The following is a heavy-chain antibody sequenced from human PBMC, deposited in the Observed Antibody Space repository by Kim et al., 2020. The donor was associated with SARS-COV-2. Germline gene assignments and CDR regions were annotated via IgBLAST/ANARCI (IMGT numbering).Heavy chain of an antibody. CDR3: ATDYGSGSYYAPRAFDI. Sequence: FQGRVTMTEDTSTDTAYMELSSLRSEDTAVYYCATDYGSGSYYAPRAFDIWGQGTMVTVSS. D-gene: IGHD3-10*01. J-gene: IGHJ3*02. V-gene: IGHV1-24*01.